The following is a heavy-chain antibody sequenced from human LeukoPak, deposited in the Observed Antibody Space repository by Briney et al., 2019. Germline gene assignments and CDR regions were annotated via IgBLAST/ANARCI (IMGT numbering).Heavy chain of an antibody. CDR1: EFTFSSFW. CDR3: ARERRSSGWYDAFDM. V-gene: IGHV3-74*01. Sequence: GGSLRLSCAASEFTFSSFWMHWVRQAPGKGLVWASRINSDGSGIRYADSVKGRFTISRDNAKNTLYLQMNSLRAEDTAVYYCARERRSSGWYDAFDMRGQGTMVTVSS. J-gene: IGHJ3*02. D-gene: IGHD6-19*01. CDR2: INSDGSGI.